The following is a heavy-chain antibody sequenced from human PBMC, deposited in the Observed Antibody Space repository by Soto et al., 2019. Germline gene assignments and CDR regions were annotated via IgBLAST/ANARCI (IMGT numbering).Heavy chain of an antibody. CDR1: GFTFSSYA. V-gene: IGHV3-30-3*01. CDR3: ARDQAPAIDYDSSGITY. CDR2: ISYDGSNK. D-gene: IGHD3-22*01. Sequence: QVQLVESGGGVVQPGRSLRLSCAASGFTFSSYAMHWVRQAPGKGLEWVAVISYDGSNKYYADSVKGRFTISRDNSXNXXYLQMNSLRAEDTAVYYCARDQAPAIDYDSSGITYWGQGTLVTVSS. J-gene: IGHJ4*02.